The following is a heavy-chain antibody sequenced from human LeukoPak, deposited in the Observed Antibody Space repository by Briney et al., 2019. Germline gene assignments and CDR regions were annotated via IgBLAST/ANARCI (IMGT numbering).Heavy chain of an antibody. J-gene: IGHJ4*02. CDR2: INPNSSDT. CDR1: GYSFTDYY. V-gene: IGHV1-2*02. CDR3: ARDVTETMTTDF. D-gene: IGHD1-1*01. Sequence: ASVKVSCKASGYSFTDYYMHWVRQAPGQGLEWMGWINPNSSDTNYAQKFQGRVTMTRDTSIRTAYMELSRLKSDDTGVYYCARDVTETMTTDFWGQGTLVTVSS.